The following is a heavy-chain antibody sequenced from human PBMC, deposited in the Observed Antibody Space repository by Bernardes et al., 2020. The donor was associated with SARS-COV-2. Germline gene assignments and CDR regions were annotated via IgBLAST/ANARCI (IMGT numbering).Heavy chain of an antibody. V-gene: IGHV4-59*01. CDR3: ARDAYYYDSSGYYHARNDAFDI. CDR1: GGSISSYY. D-gene: IGHD3-22*01. CDR2: IYYSGST. Sequence: SEPLSLTCTVSGGSISSYYWSWIRKPPGKGLEWIGYIYYSGSTNYNPSLKSRVTISVDTSKNQFSLKLSSVTAADTAVYYCARDAYYYDSSGYYHARNDAFDIWGQVTMVTVSS. J-gene: IGHJ3*02.